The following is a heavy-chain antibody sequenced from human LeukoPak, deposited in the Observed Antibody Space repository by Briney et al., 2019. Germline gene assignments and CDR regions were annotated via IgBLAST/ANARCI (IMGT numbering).Heavy chain of an antibody. CDR2: LYNSGST. CDR1: GGSISSYY. D-gene: IGHD6-19*01. V-gene: IGHV4-59*01. CDR3: ARLKGYSSGWYPSYYFDY. J-gene: IGHJ4*02. Sequence: PSETLSLTCTVSGGSISSYYWSWIRQPPGKGLEWIGYLYNSGSTNYNPSLKSRVTISEDTSKNQFSLKLSSVTAADTAVYYCARLKGYSSGWYPSYYFDYWGQGTLVTVSS.